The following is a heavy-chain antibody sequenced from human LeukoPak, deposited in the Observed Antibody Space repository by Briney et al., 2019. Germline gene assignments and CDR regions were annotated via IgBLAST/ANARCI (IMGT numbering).Heavy chain of an antibody. J-gene: IGHJ6*03. Sequence: GGSLRLSCAASGFTFSSYGMHWVRQAPGKGLEWVAFIRYDGSNKYYADSVKGRFTISRDNAKNSLYLQLNSLRAEDTAVYYCARLFYERQHYYYYYMDVWGKGTTVTVSS. CDR2: IRYDGSNK. V-gene: IGHV3-30*02. CDR3: ARLFYERQHYYYYYMDV. CDR1: GFTFSSYG. D-gene: IGHD2/OR15-2a*01.